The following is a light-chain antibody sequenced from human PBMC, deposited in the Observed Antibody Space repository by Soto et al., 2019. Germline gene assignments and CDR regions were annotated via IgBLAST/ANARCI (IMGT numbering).Light chain of an antibody. CDR2: DVN. V-gene: IGLV2-14*03. J-gene: IGLJ2*01. CDR3: TSWTTSTTMI. CDR1: SSDIGAYNY. Sequence: QSALTQPASVSGSPGQLITISCTGTSSDIGAYNYVSWYQQHPGKAPKLMIYDVNIRPSGVSNRFSGSKSGNTASLTISGLQAEDEADYYCTSWTTSTTMIFGGGTKLTVL.